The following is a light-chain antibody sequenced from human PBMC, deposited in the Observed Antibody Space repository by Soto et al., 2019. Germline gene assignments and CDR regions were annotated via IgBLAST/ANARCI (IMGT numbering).Light chain of an antibody. CDR3: QSYDSSLSSYV. CDR1: SSNIGAGYD. J-gene: IGLJ1*01. CDR2: SNS. V-gene: IGLV1-40*01. Sequence: QSVLTQPPSVSGAPGQRVTISCTGGSSNIGAGYDVHWYLQLPGTAPKLLIYSNSNRPSGVPDRFSGSKSGSSASLAITGLQDEDEADYYCQSYDSSLSSYVFGSGTKVTV.